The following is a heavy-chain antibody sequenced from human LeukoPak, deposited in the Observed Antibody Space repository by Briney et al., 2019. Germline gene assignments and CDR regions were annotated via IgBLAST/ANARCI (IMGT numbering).Heavy chain of an antibody. CDR2: MNPSSGNT. CDR3: ARSGVGYCTNGVCFVDY. CDR1: GYTFTSYY. J-gene: IGHJ4*02. D-gene: IGHD2-8*01. Sequence: ASVKVSCKASGYTFTSYYMHWVRQATGQGLEWMGWMNPSSGNTGYAQKFQGRVTMTRDTSINIAYMELSSLRSEDTALYYCARSGVGYCTNGVCFVDYWGQGTLVTVSS. V-gene: IGHV1-8*02.